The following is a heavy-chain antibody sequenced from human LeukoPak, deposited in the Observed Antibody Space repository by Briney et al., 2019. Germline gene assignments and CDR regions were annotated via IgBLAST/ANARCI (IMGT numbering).Heavy chain of an antibody. CDR1: GFTFSSYA. CDR2: ISYDGSNK. D-gene: IGHD3-10*01. Sequence: PGGSLRLSCAASGFTFSSYAMHWVRQAPGKGLEWVAVISYDGSNKYYADSVKGRFTISRDNSKNTLYLQMNSLRAEDTAVYYCARDPSVHLWFGELIDYWGQGTLVTVSS. V-gene: IGHV3-30-3*01. J-gene: IGHJ4*02. CDR3: ARDPSVHLWFGELIDY.